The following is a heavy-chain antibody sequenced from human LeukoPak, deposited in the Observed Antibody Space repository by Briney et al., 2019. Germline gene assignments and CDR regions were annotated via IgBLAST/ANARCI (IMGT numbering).Heavy chain of an antibody. CDR1: GGTFSSYA. CDR3: ARRIAVAREVAFDI. J-gene: IGHJ3*02. Sequence: SVKVSCKASGGTFSSYAFSWVRQAPGQGLEWMGGIIPIFGTANYAQKFQGRVTITADESTSTAYMELSSLRSEDTAVYYCARRIAVAREVAFDIWGQGTMVTVSS. V-gene: IGHV1-69*13. CDR2: IIPIFGTA. D-gene: IGHD6-19*01.